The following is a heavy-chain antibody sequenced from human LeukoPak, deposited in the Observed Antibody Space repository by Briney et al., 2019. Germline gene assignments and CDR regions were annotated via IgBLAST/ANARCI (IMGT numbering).Heavy chain of an antibody. D-gene: IGHD4-17*01. V-gene: IGHV3-21*01. CDR1: GFTFSSYS. J-gene: IGHJ4*02. Sequence: GGSLRLSCAASGFTFSSYSMNWVRQAPGKGLEGVSSISSSSSYIYYADSVKGRFTISRDNAKNSLHLQMNSLRAEDTAVYYCARALRHYGDYAIYFDYWGQGTLVTVSS. CDR3: ARALRHYGDYAIYFDY. CDR2: ISSSSSYI.